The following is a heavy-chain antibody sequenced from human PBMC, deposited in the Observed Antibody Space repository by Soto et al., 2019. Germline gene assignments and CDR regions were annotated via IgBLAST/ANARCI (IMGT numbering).Heavy chain of an antibody. CDR1: GYTFTSYA. Sequence: ASVKVSCKASGYTFTSYAMHWVRQAPGQRLEWMGWINAGNGNTKYSQKFQGRVTITRDTSASTAYMELSSLRSEDTAVYYCAGFLSGSSYYSYYGMDVWGQGTTVTVSS. D-gene: IGHD1-26*01. CDR2: INAGNGNT. V-gene: IGHV1-3*01. CDR3: AGFLSGSSYYSYYGMDV. J-gene: IGHJ6*02.